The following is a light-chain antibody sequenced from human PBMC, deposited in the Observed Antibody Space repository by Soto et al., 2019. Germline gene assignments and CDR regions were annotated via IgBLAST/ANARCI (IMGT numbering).Light chain of an antibody. Sequence: ELVLTQSPGTLSLSPGDSATLSCRASQSVRSNYIAWYQQKPGQAPRLLIFDASSRATGIHDRFSGSGSGRESTLTITRLDPEDFAVYYCKQYGSSLTCGGGTKVDIK. CDR2: DAS. CDR3: KQYGSSLT. CDR1: QSVRSNY. V-gene: IGKV3-20*01. J-gene: IGKJ4*01.